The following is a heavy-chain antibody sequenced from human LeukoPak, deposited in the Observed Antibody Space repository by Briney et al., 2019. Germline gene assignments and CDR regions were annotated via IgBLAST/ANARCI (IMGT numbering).Heavy chain of an antibody. CDR3: ARGGGRTHFDY. CDR1: GFIFSSYA. J-gene: IGHJ4*02. D-gene: IGHD2-15*01. V-gene: IGHV3-23*01. CDR2: SGSTT. Sequence: GGSLRLPCAASGFIFSSYAMTWVRQAPGKGLEWVSSSGSTTDYSDSVKGRFTISRDNSKNTLYLQMNSLRAEDTAVYYCARGGGRTHFDYWGQGTLVTVSS.